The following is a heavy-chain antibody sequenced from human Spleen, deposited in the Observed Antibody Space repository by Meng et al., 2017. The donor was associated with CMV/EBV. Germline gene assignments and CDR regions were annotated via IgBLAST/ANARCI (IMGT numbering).Heavy chain of an antibody. CDR2: ISAYNGNT. CDR3: ARVGGYCSGGSCYEFDP. CDR1: GYTFTSYG. Sequence: ASVKVSCKASGYTFTSYGISWVRQAPGQGLEWMGWISAYNGNTNYAQKLQGGVTMTTDTSTSTAYMELRSLRSDDTAVYYCARVGGYCSGGSCYEFDPWGQGTLVTVSS. J-gene: IGHJ5*02. D-gene: IGHD2-15*01. V-gene: IGHV1-18*01.